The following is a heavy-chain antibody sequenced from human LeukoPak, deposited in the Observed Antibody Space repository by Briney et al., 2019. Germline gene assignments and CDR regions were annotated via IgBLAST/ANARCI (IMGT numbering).Heavy chain of an antibody. CDR2: IFPSGGEI. D-gene: IGHD2-2*01. V-gene: IGHV3-23*01. J-gene: IGHJ4*02. CDR3: ARICSSTSCYEASGFDY. CDR1: GFTFSTFA. Sequence: PGGSLRLSCAASGFTFSTFAMIWVRQPPGKGLEWVSSIFPSGGEIHYADSVRGRFTISRDNSKSTLSLQMNSLRAEDTAVYYCARICSSTSCYEASGFDYWGQGTLVTVSS.